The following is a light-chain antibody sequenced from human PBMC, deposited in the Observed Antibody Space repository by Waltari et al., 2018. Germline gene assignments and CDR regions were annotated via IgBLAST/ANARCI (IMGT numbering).Light chain of an antibody. Sequence: EIVLTQSPDTLSFSPGERTTLSCRTSQSVTSYLALYQQKPRQAPRLLLYDASNRATGIPARFSGSGSGTYFTLTISSIEPEDCAVYYCQQRSNWPITFGQGTRLEIK. CDR2: DAS. CDR1: QSVTSY. CDR3: QQRSNWPIT. J-gene: IGKJ5*01. V-gene: IGKV3-11*01.